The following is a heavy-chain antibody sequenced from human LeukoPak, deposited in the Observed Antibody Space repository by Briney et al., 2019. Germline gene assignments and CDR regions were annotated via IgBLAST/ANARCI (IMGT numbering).Heavy chain of an antibody. V-gene: IGHV4-59*01. CDR3: ARTLRYCTNGVCSPNRYYYYYGMDV. CDR1: GGSISGYY. D-gene: IGHD2-8*01. J-gene: IGHJ6*02. CDR2: IYYNGIS. Sequence: SETLSLTCTVSGGSISGYYWSWIRQPPGKGLEWIAYIYYNGISNYNPSLKSRVIISVDSSKNQFSLKLTSVTAADTAVYYCARTLRYCTNGVCSPNRYYYYYGMDVWGQGTTVTVSS.